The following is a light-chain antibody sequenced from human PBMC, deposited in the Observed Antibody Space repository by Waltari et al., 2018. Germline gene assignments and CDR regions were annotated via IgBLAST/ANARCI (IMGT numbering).Light chain of an antibody. CDR2: QDT. CDR3: QAWDSRHVI. Sequence: SYELTQPPSVSVSPGQTASITCSGDKLGDEYASWYPQKPGQSPVLVICQDTKRPSGIPERFSGSNSGNTATLTISGTQAMDEADYYCQAWDSRHVIIGGGTKLTVL. J-gene: IGLJ2*01. V-gene: IGLV3-1*01. CDR1: KLGDEY.